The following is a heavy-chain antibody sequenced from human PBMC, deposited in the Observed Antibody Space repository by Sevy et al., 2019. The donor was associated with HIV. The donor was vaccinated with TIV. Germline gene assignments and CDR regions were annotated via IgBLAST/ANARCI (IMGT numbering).Heavy chain of an antibody. CDR1: GGSISSYY. Sequence: SETLSLTCTVSGGSISSYYWSWIRQPPGKGLEWIGYIYYSGSTNYNPSLKSRVTISVDTSKNQFSLKLSSVTAADTAVYYCARTYYDFWSGYYVDYWDQGTLVTVSS. CDR2: IYYSGST. J-gene: IGHJ4*02. CDR3: ARTYYDFWSGYYVDY. D-gene: IGHD3-3*01. V-gene: IGHV4-59*01.